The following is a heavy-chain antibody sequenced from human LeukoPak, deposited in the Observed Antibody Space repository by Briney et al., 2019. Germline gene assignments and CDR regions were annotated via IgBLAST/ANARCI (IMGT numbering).Heavy chain of an antibody. CDR1: GGSFSGYY. CDR3: ARDRRLLRIPHFDH. V-gene: IGHV4-34*01. J-gene: IGHJ4*02. Sequence: SETLSLTCAVYGGSFSGYYWSWIRQPPGKGLEWIGEINHSGSTNYNPSLKSRVTISVDTSKNQFSLKLSSVTAADTAVYYCARDRRLLRIPHFDHWGQGTLVTVSS. D-gene: IGHD4-17*01. CDR2: INHSGST.